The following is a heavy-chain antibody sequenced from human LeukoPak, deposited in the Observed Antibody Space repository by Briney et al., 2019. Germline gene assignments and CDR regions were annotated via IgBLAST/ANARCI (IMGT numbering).Heavy chain of an antibody. V-gene: IGHV3-21*06. CDR1: GFTFSSYS. D-gene: IGHD1-26*01. J-gene: IGHJ4*02. CDR3: AKVGGVGASKTDY. Sequence: PGGSLRLSCAASGFTFSSYSMNWVRQAPGKGLEWVSSISSSSSYIYYADSVKGRFTISRDNAKNSLYLQMNSLRAEDTAVYYCAKVGGVGASKTDYWGQGTLVTVSS. CDR2: ISSSSSYI.